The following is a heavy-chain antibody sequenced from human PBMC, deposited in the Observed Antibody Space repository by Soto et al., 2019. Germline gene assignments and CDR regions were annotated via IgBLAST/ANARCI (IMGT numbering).Heavy chain of an antibody. CDR1: GYTFTSYG. V-gene: IGHV1-18*01. J-gene: IGHJ6*02. D-gene: IGHD4-17*01. CDR3: ARDSSGTTNYYYGMDV. CDR2: ISAYNGNT. Sequence: ASVKVSCKASGYTFTSYGISWVRQAPGQGLEWMGWISAYNGNTNYAQSLQGRVTMTTDTSTNTAYMELRSLRSDDTAVYYCARDSSGTTNYYYGMDVWGQGTTVTVSS.